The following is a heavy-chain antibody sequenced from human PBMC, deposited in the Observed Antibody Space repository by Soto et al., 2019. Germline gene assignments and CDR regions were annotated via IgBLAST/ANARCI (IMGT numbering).Heavy chain of an antibody. V-gene: IGHV3-23*01. D-gene: IGHD6-6*01. CDR1: GFTVSTKY. Sequence: GSLRLSCAASGFTVSTKYMSWVRQAPGKGLEWVSAISGSGGSTYYADSVKGRFTISRDNSKNTLYLQMNSLRAEDTAVYYCAKDEYSSSSHFDYWGQGTLVTVSS. CDR3: AKDEYSSSSHFDY. CDR2: ISGSGGST. J-gene: IGHJ4*02.